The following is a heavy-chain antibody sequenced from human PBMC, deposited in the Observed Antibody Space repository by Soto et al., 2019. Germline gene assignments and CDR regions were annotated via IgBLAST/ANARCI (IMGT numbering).Heavy chain of an antibody. CDR1: GGSFTGYY. CDR2: ISHSGTT. V-gene: IGHV4-34*01. D-gene: IGHD6-13*01. J-gene: IGHJ4*02. CDR3: ARNGGNTWYYFDS. Sequence: SETLSLTCAFNGGSFTGYYGAWIRQSPEKGLEWIGEISHSGTTKYNPSLKSRVTISVDTSKNQFSLKLSSVTAADTGMYYCARNGGNTWYYFDSWGQGTVVTVSS.